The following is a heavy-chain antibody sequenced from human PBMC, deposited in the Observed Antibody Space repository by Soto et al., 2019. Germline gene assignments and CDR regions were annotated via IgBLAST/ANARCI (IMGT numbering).Heavy chain of an antibody. CDR3: ARQCGSYLAFDY. Sequence: GGSLRLSCGASGFTFSSYGMHLVRQAPGKGLEWVAVIWYDGSNKYYADSVKGRFTISRDNSKNTLYLQMNSLRAEDTAVYYCARQCGSYLAFDYWGQGTLVTVSS. CDR2: IWYDGSNK. CDR1: GFTFSSYG. V-gene: IGHV3-33*01. J-gene: IGHJ4*02. D-gene: IGHD1-26*01.